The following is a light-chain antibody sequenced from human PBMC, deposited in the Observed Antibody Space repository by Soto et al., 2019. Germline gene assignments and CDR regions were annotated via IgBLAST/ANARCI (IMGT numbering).Light chain of an antibody. CDR1: SGSIASNY. J-gene: IGLJ2*01. CDR3: QSYDSRNHVV. V-gene: IGLV6-57*03. CDR2: EDN. Sequence: NFMLTQPLSVSESPGKTVTISCTRSSGSIASNYVQWYQQRPGSAPTTVIYEDNQRPSGVPDRFSGSIDSSSNSASLTISGLKTEDEIDYYCQSYDSRNHVVFGGGTKLTVL.